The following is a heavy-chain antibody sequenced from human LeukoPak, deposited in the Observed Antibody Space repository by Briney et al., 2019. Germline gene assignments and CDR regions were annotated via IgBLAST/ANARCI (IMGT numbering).Heavy chain of an antibody. CDR2: MNPNSGNT. V-gene: IGHV1-8*03. J-gene: IGHJ4*02. CDR3: ARGGRNWYYDFWSGYSPAFDY. D-gene: IGHD3-3*01. CDR1: GYTFTSYD. Sequence: ASVKVSCKASGYTFTSYDINWVRQATGQGLEWMGWMNPNSGNTGYAQKFQGGVTITRNTSISTAYMELSSLRSEDTAVYYCARGGRNWYYDFWSGYSPAFDYWGQGTLVTVSS.